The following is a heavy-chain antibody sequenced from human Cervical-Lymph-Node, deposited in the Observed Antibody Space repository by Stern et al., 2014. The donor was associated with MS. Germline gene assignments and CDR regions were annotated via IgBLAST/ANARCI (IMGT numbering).Heavy chain of an antibody. V-gene: IGHV3-30*04. D-gene: IGHD1-26*01. CDR2: ISYDGRNR. CDR3: ARSGSYFSPFDY. J-gene: IGHJ4*02. Sequence: QDQLVPSGGGVVQPGRSLRLSCAASGFTFSEYTMHWVRQAPVKGPEWVALISYDGRNRYYADSVKGRFTISRDKAKNTLYLQMNTLKTEDTAVFYCARSGSYFSPFDYWGQGTLVTVSS. CDR1: GFTFSEYT.